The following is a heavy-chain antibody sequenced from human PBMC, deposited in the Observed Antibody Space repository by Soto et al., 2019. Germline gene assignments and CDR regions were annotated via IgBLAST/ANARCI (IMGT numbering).Heavy chain of an antibody. CDR1: GVTFRTYA. CDR2: ISGSGSGGST. CDR3: AKDLDMGGVIVTFDY. V-gene: IGHV3-23*01. J-gene: IGHJ4*01. D-gene: IGHD3-16*02. Sequence: EVQLLESGGGLVQPGGSLRLSCAASGVTFRTYAMSWVRQSPGKGLEWVSAISGSGSGGSTYYADSVKGRFTISRDNSKNTQYLPMNSLRAEDTAVYYCAKDLDMGGVIVTFDYWGHGTLVTVA.